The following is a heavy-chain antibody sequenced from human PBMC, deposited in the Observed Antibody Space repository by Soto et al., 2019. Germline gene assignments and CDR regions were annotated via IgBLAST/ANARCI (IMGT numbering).Heavy chain of an antibody. CDR3: ARVRGPSLMTWYFDF. V-gene: IGHV3-48*03. Sequence: GGSLRLSCAASGFTFSSYEMNWVRQAPGKGLEWVSYISSSGSTIYYADSVKGRFTISRDNAKNSVFLQMNSLRDEDTAVYFCARVRGPSLMTWYFDFWGQGTLVTVSS. J-gene: IGHJ4*02. CDR2: ISSSGSTI. CDR1: GFTFSSYE. D-gene: IGHD3-16*01.